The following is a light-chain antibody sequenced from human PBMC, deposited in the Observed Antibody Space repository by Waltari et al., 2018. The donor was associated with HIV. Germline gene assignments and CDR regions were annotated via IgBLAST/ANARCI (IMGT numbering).Light chain of an antibody. J-gene: IGKJ2*03. V-gene: IGKV3-15*01. CDR2: GAS. CDR3: QQYNNWPYS. Sequence: EIVMTQSPATLSVSPGDRVTLSCRASQSVSSNLAWYQQKPGQAPRLLIYGASTRATDMTARFSGSGSGTEFSLTISSLQSEDFAVYHCQQYNNWPYSFGQGTKLEIK. CDR1: QSVSSN.